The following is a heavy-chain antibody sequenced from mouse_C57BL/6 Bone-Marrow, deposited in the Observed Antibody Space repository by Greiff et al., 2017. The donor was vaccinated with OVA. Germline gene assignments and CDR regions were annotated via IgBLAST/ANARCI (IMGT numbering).Heavy chain of an antibody. CDR3: ALFLWDFAY. V-gene: IGHV1-4*01. D-gene: IGHD2-3*01. Sequence: QVQLQQSGAELARPGASVKMSCKASGYTFTSYTMHWVKQRPGQGLEWIGYINPSSGYTKYNPKCTDKATLTADSSSSTTSMPLHRLTSEDSAFYSCALFLWDFAYWGQGTTLTVSS. CDR1: GYTFTSYT. CDR2: INPSSGYT. J-gene: IGHJ2*01.